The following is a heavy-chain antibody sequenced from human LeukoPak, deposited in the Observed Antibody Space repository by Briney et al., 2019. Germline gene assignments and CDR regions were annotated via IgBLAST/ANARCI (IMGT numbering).Heavy chain of an antibody. CDR1: GGSISSYY. CDR3: ARGGSCGGDCYAFDI. J-gene: IGHJ3*02. V-gene: IGHV4-59*01. CDR2: IYYSGST. D-gene: IGHD2-21*02. Sequence: ASETLSLTCTVSGGSISSYYWSWIRQPPGKGLEWIGYIYYSGSTNYNPSLKSRVTTSVDTSKNQFSLKLSSVTAADTAVYYCARGGSCGGDCYAFDIWGQGTMVTVSS.